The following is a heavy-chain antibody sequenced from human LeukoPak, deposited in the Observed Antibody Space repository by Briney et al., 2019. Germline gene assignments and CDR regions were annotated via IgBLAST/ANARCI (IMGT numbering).Heavy chain of an antibody. Sequence: PGGSLRLPCAASGFTFDDYGMSWVRHAPGKGLEWVSGINWNGGSTGYADSVKGRFTISRDNAKNSLYLQMNSLRAEDTALYYCARGLYGSHDYWGQGTLVTVSS. V-gene: IGHV3-20*04. D-gene: IGHD3-10*01. CDR3: ARGLYGSHDY. CDR2: INWNGGST. J-gene: IGHJ4*02. CDR1: GFTFDDYG.